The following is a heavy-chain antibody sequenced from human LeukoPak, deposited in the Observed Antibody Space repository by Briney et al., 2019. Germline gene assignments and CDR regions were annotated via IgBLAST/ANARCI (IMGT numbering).Heavy chain of an antibody. J-gene: IGHJ6*03. CDR2: IYYSGST. D-gene: IGHD4-11*01. CDR1: GGSISSHY. Sequence: SETLSLTCTVSGGSISSHYWSWIRQLPGKGLEWIGYIYYSGSTNYNPSLKSRVTISVDTSKNQFSLKLSSVTAADTAVYYCARVDYSNYYYYYMDVWGKGTTVTVSS. V-gene: IGHV4-59*11. CDR3: ARVDYSNYYYYYMDV.